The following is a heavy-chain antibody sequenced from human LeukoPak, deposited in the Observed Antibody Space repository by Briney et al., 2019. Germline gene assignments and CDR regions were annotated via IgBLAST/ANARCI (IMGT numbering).Heavy chain of an antibody. J-gene: IGHJ4*02. Sequence: GGSLRLSCAASGFTFDDYGMSWVRQAPGKGLEWVSSISSTSSYIYYADSVKGRFTISRDNAKNSLYLQMNSLRAEDTAVYYCARNYDILTGSPDYWGQGTLVTVSP. CDR1: GFTFDDYG. D-gene: IGHD3-9*01. V-gene: IGHV3-21*01. CDR3: ARNYDILTGSPDY. CDR2: ISSTSSYI.